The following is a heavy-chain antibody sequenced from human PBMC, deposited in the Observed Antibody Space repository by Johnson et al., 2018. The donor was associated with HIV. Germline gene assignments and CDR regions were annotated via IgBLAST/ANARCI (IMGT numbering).Heavy chain of an antibody. D-gene: IGHD3-3*01. CDR3: AREEVTIFGVAYDAFDI. CDR2: IKQDGSEK. V-gene: IGHV3-7*01. Sequence: VQLVESGGGLVQPGGSLRLSCAASGFTFTGYWMSWVRQAPGKGLEWVAKIKQDGSEKNYVDSVKGRFIISRDNSKNTLYLQMNSLRAEDTAVYYCAREEVTIFGVAYDAFDIWGQGTMVTVSS. CDR1: GFTFTGYW. J-gene: IGHJ3*02.